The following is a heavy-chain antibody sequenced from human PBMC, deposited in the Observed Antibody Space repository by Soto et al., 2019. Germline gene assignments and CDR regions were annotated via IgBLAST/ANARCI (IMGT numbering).Heavy chain of an antibody. V-gene: IGHV4-30-4*08. CDR2: IYYIGNT. CDR1: GGSISGDYY. J-gene: IGHJ4*02. D-gene: IGHD3-22*01. CDR3: ARVDDSYDRSGFYYYFEY. Sequence: SETLSLTCTVSGGSISGDYYWSWIRQPPGKGLEWIGHIYYIGNTYYNPSLKSRLSISVDTSKNQFSLQLSSVTAADTAVYYCARVDDSYDRSGFYYYFEYWGQGTLVTVSS.